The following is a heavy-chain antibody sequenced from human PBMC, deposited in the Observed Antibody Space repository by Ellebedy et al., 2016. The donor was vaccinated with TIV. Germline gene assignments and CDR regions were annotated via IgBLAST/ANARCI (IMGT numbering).Heavy chain of an antibody. CDR2: MKPDSGSI. CDR1: GYTFTSFD. J-gene: IGHJ4*02. CDR3: ARGFGDLEF. V-gene: IGHV1-8*02. D-gene: IGHD3-10*01. Sequence: ASVKVSCKASGYTFTSFDISWVRQATGQGLEWMGWMKPDSGSIAYGQKFLGRVTMTRDKSTSTVYMELSSLRSEDTAVYYCARGFGDLEFWGQGTLVTVSS.